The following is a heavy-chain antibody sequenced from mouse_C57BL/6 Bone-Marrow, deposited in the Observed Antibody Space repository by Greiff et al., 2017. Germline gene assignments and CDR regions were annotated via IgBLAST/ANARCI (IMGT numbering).Heavy chain of an antibody. CDR3: ARWIPCAY. CDR2: IYPRSGNT. V-gene: IGHV1-81*01. CDR1: GYTFTSYG. J-gene: IGHJ3*01. Sequence: QVQLQQSGAELARPGASVKLSCKASGYTFTSYGISWVKQRTGQGLEWIGEIYPRSGNTYYNEKFKGKATLTADKSSSPAYMELRSLTSEDSAVYFCARWIPCAYWGQGTLVTVSA.